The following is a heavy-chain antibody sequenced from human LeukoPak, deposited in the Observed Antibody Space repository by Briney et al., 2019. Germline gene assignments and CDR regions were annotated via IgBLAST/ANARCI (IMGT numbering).Heavy chain of an antibody. J-gene: IGHJ5*02. CDR1: GYTFTGYC. CDR3: ARDYYDSSGYSRFDP. V-gene: IGHV1-2*02. D-gene: IGHD3-22*01. CDR2: INPNSGGT. Sequence: ASVKVSCKASGYTFTGYCMHWVRQAPGQGLEWMGWINPNSGGTDYAQKFQGRVTMTRDTSISTAYMEVSRLRSDDTAVYYCARDYYDSSGYSRFDPWGQGTLVTVSS.